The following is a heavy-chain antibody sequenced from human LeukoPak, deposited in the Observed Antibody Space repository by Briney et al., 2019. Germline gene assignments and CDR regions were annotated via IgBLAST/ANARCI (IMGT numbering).Heavy chain of an antibody. CDR1: GYSFTDYH. D-gene: IGHD5-24*01. CDR2: INLNNGGT. Sequence: ASVKVSCKASGYSFTDYHMYWVRQAPGQGLEWMGWINLNNGGTNFAQKFQGRVTMTRDVSISTAYMELSSLRSDDTAVYYCARGDGYNPNRYPNDYWGQGTLVTVSS. CDR3: ARGDGYNPNRYPNDY. V-gene: IGHV1-2*02. J-gene: IGHJ4*02.